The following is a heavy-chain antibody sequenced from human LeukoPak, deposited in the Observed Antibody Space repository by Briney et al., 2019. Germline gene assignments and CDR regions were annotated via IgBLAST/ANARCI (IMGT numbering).Heavy chain of an antibody. J-gene: IGHJ4*02. V-gene: IGHV3-30*18. CDR2: ISYDGSNK. D-gene: IGHD3-16*02. CDR1: GFTFSSYG. CDR3: AKDRFSFFPAGGLGDYVWGSYRPTTTMAPFDY. Sequence: GGSLRLSCAASGFTFSSYGMHWVRQAPGKGLEWVAVISYDGSNKYYADSVKGRFTISRDNSKNTLYLQMNSLRAEDTAVYYCAKDRFSFFPAGGLGDYVWGSYRPTTTMAPFDYWGQGTLVTVSS.